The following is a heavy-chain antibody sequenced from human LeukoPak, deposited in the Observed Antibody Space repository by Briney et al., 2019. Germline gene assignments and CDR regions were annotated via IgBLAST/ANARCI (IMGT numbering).Heavy chain of an antibody. CDR3: ARESGYFSGGWFDP. CDR2: IFNSGRT. V-gene: IGHV4-61*02. D-gene: IGHD3-3*01. Sequence: PSQTLSLTCSVSGGSISGGSDYWSWIRQPAGKGLEWIGRIFNSGRTTYSPSLKSRVTISIDTSKNHFSLRLHSVTAADTAVYYCARESGYFSGGWFDPWGQGTLVTVSS. CDR1: GGSISGGSDY. J-gene: IGHJ5*02.